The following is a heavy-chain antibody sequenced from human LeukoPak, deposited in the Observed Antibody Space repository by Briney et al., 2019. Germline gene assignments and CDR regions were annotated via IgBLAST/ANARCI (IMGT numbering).Heavy chain of an antibody. Sequence: ASVKVSCKASGYPFTSYYMHWVRQAPGQGLEWMGIINPRGGSIGYAQKFQGRVTMTRDTSTSTVYMELSSLRSEDTAVYYCARDPPYDTSGYYFDYWGQGALVTVSS. V-gene: IGHV1-46*01. CDR3: ARDPPYDTSGYYFDY. J-gene: IGHJ4*02. CDR2: INPRGGSI. CDR1: GYPFTSYY. D-gene: IGHD3-22*01.